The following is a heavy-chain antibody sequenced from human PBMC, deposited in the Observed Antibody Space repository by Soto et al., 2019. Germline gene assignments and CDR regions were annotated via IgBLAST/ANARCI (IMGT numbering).Heavy chain of an antibody. V-gene: IGHV2-5*02. J-gene: IGHJ5*02. CDR2: IYWEDDK. D-gene: IGHD3-10*01. CDR3: AHYVSASPAGWFDP. Sequence: QITLKESGPTLVKPTQTITLTCSFSGLSLSTSGEAVGWIRQPPGKALEWLALIYWEDDKFFNPTLKTRLTITKDTSKNQVVLTLTNMDPVDTATYSCAHYVSASPAGWFDPWGQGVLVTVSS. CDR1: GLSLSTSGEA.